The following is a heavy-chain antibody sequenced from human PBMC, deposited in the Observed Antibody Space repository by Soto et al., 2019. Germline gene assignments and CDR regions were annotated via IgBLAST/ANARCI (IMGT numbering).Heavy chain of an antibody. V-gene: IGHV1-69*01. CDR3: ATATISPVSATLYHYGMDV. J-gene: IGHJ6*02. CDR2: IMPVFHTT. Sequence: QVQLVQSGAEVKKPGSSVKVSCQASGGTFNNFAFTLVRQAPGQGLEWLGGIMPVFHTTNIAQTFQDRITVTAAAFTTPVYMEMTSLRYDDTAVNYCATATISPVSATLYHYGMDVWGQGTTVTVSS. D-gene: IGHD6-25*01. CDR1: GGTFNNFA.